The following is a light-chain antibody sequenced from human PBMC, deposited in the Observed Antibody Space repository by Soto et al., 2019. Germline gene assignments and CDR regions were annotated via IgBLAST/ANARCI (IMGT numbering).Light chain of an antibody. J-gene: IGLJ2*01. CDR1: SSNIGSNY. Sequence: QSVLTQTPSASGTPGQRVTISCSGSSSNIGSNYVYWYQQLPGTAPKLLIYRNNQRPSGVPDRFSGSKSGTSASLAISGLRSEDEADYYCAAWDDSVSGLVFGGGTQLTVL. V-gene: IGLV1-47*01. CDR3: AAWDDSVSGLV. CDR2: RNN.